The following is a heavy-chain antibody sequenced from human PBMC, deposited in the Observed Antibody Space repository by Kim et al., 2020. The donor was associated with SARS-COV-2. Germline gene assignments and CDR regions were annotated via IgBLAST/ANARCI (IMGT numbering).Heavy chain of an antibody. Sequence: NNPPSHKHRVTISVNTSKNQFSLKLSSVTAADTAVYYCARIGSSWYGGGYWGQGTLVTVSS. V-gene: IGHV4-34*13. CDR3: ARIGSSWYGGGY. J-gene: IGHJ4*02. D-gene: IGHD6-13*01.